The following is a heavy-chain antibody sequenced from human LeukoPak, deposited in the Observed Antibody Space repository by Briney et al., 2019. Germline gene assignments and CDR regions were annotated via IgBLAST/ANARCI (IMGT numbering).Heavy chain of an antibody. D-gene: IGHD3-16*01. CDR3: AKDKKFWGIETPVFDP. Sequence: GSLRLSCAASGFTFDDYTMHWVRQAPGKGLEWVSLISWDGGSTYYADSVKGRFTISRDNSKNSLYLQMNSLRTEDTALYYCAKDKKFWGIETPVFDPWGQGTLVTVSS. CDR1: GFTFDDYT. V-gene: IGHV3-43*01. J-gene: IGHJ5*02. CDR2: ISWDGGST.